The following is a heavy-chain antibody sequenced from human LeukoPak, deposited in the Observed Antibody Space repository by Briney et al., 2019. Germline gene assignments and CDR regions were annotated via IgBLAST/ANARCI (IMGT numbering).Heavy chain of an antibody. Sequence: PGGSLRLSCAASGFTFSSYWMHWVRQAPGKGLVWVSRIKTDGSSTSYADSVKGRFTISRDNAKNTLYLQMNSLRAEDTAVYYCARDKGYSKDFWGQRTLVSASS. CDR2: IKTDGSST. CDR3: ARDKGYSKDF. V-gene: IGHV3-74*01. CDR1: GFTFSSYW. J-gene: IGHJ4*02. D-gene: IGHD4-11*01.